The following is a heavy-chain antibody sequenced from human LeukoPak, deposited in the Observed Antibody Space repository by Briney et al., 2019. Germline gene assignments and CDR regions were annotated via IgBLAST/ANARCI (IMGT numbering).Heavy chain of an antibody. CDR1: GGSISSYY. J-gene: IGHJ3*02. Sequence: SETLSLTCTVSGGSISSYYWSWIRQPPGKGLEWIGYIYYSGSTNYNPSLKSRVTISVDTSKNQFSLKLSSVTAADTAVYYCARETTARRLRYCSSTSCYRGGGRGAFDIWGQGTMVTVPS. CDR2: IYYSGST. D-gene: IGHD2-2*02. V-gene: IGHV4-59*01. CDR3: ARETTARRLRYCSSTSCYRGGGRGAFDI.